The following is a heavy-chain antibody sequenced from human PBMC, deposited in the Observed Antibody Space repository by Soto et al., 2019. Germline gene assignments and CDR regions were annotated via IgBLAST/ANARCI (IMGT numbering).Heavy chain of an antibody. Sequence: EVQLVETGGGLIQPGGSLTLSCAASGFTVSANYMTWVRQAPGKGLEWVSFIYSGGHTYYADSVMGRFTISRDNSKNTLHLQMNSLRAEDTAVYYGVRGVFRALGGGRPVDSWGPGTLVTVSS. J-gene: IGHJ4*02. CDR2: IYSGGHT. D-gene: IGHD1-26*01. CDR1: GFTVSANY. CDR3: VRGVFRALGGGRPVDS. V-gene: IGHV3-53*02.